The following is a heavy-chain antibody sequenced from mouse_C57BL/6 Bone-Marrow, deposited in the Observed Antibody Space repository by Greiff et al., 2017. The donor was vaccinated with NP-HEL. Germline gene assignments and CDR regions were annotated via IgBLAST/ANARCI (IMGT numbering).Heavy chain of an antibody. Sequence: VKLQESGAELARPGASVKLSCKASGYTFTSYGISWVKQRTGQGLEWIGEIYPRSGNTYYNEKFKGKATLTADKSSSTAYMELRSLTSEDSAVYFCARPLNYYGSSYPFDYWGQGTTLTVSS. CDR1: GYTFTSYG. V-gene: IGHV1-81*01. D-gene: IGHD1-1*01. CDR2: IYPRSGNT. CDR3: ARPLNYYGSSYPFDY. J-gene: IGHJ2*01.